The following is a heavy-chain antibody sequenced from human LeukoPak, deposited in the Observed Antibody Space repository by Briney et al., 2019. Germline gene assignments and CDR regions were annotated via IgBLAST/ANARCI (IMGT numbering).Heavy chain of an antibody. CDR3: ARSYSSGWYGNPGY. J-gene: IGHJ4*02. V-gene: IGHV4-38-2*02. CDR2: IYHSGST. Sequence: SETLSLTCIVSGYSISSGYYWRWIRQPPGKGLEWIGYIYHSGSTYYNPSLKSRVTISVDTSKNQVSLKLRSVTAADTAVYYCARSYSSGWYGNPGYWGQGTLVTVSS. CDR1: GYSISSGYY. D-gene: IGHD6-19*01.